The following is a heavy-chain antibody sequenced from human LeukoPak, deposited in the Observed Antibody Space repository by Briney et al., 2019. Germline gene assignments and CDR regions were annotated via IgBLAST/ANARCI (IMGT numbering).Heavy chain of an antibody. J-gene: IGHJ3*02. V-gene: IGHV3-21*01. CDR2: ISSGSTYL. D-gene: IGHD3-22*01. CDR3: ARDLFQGDDSSGYYYASAFDI. CDR1: GFTFSSYT. Sequence: GGSLRLSCAASGFTFSSYTMNWVRQTPGKGLEWVSSISSGSTYLHYADSVKGRFTISRDNAKSSLYLQMNSLRAEDTAVYYCARDLFQGDDSSGYYYASAFDIWGQGTMVTVSS.